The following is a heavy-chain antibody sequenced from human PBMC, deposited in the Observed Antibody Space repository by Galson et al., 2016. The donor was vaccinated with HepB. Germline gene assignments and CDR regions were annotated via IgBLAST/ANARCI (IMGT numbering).Heavy chain of an antibody. CDR1: GYSFTSYW. D-gene: IGHD3-10*01. Sequence: QSGAEVKKPGESLKVSCKGSGYSFTSYWIGWVRQMPGKGLEWMGIIYPGDSDTRYSPSFQGQVTIPADKSISTAYLQLSSLKASDTAMYYCARPFYYSGSGSGKNFGYWGQGTLVTVSS. J-gene: IGHJ4*02. CDR3: ARPFYYSGSGSGKNFGY. V-gene: IGHV5-51*01. CDR2: IYPGDSDT.